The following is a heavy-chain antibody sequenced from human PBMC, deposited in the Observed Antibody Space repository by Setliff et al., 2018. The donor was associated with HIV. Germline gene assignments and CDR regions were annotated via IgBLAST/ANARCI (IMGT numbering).Heavy chain of an antibody. CDR3: AREDTAPPDYYYSYMDV. V-gene: IGHV1-2*02. CDR2: INPNTGDT. CDR1: GYSFTDYP. D-gene: IGHD5-18*01. Sequence: GASVKVSCKASGYSFTDYPLHWVRQAPGQGLEWMGWINPNTGDTRYAQNFQGRVTVTRDTSISTAYMELRSLRSDDTAVYYCAREDTAPPDYYYSYMDVWGKGTTVTVSS. J-gene: IGHJ6*03.